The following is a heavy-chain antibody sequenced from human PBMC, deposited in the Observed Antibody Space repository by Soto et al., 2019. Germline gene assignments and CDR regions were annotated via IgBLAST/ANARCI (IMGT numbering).Heavy chain of an antibody. D-gene: IGHD2-15*01. V-gene: IGHV4-59*01. J-gene: IGHJ6*03. Sequence: SETLSLTCTVSGGSISSYYWSWIRQPPGKGLEWIGYIYYSGSTNYNPSLKSRVTISGDTSKNQFSLKLSSVTAADTAVYYGARGYSRGGYYYYYMDVWGKGTTVTVSS. CDR1: GGSISSYY. CDR3: ARGYSRGGYYYYYMDV. CDR2: IYYSGST.